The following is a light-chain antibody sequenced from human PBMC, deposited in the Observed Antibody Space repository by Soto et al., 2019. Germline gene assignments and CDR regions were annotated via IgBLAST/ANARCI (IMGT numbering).Light chain of an antibody. V-gene: IGKV1D-16*01. CDR1: QDINSY. Sequence: DVQMTQCPSSLSASVGDRVTITCRASQDINSYLAWYQQKPGNAPKSLIYAASSLQTGVPSRFSGSESGTDFTLTIKNLQPEDYSTYYCQQYNISTLTFRGGTKVEIK. J-gene: IGKJ4*01. CDR3: QQYNISTLT. CDR2: AAS.